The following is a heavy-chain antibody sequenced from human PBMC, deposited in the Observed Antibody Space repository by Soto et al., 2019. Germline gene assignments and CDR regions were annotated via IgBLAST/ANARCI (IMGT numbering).Heavy chain of an antibody. CDR3: ARVLLWFGELRSNDAFDI. Sequence: GGSLRLSCAASGFTFSDYYMSWIRQAPGKGLEWVSYISISGSTIYYVDSVKGRFTISRDNAKNSLYLQMNSLRAEDTAVYYCARVLLWFGELRSNDAFDIWGQGTMVTVSS. J-gene: IGHJ3*02. D-gene: IGHD3-10*01. CDR1: GFTFSDYY. V-gene: IGHV3-11*01. CDR2: ISISGSTI.